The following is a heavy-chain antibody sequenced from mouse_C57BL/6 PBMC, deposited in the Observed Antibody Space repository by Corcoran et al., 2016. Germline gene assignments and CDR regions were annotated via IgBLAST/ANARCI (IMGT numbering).Heavy chain of an antibody. CDR2: INTYSGVP. D-gene: IGHD4-1*01. CDR3: ARALGIYYYAMDY. J-gene: IGHJ4*01. Sequence: QIQLVQSGPELKKPGETVKISCKASGYTFTTYGMSWVKKAPGKGLKWMGWINTYSGVPTYADDFKGRFAFSLETSASTAYLQINNLKNEDTATYFCARALGIYYYAMDYWGQGTSVTVSS. V-gene: IGHV9-3*01. CDR1: GYTFTTYG.